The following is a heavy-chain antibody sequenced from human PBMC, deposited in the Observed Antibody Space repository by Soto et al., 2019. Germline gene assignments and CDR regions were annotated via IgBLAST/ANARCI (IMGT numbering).Heavy chain of an antibody. V-gene: IGHV4-31*03. CDR3: ARGAMVRGVKIASAFDI. CDR2: IYYSGST. D-gene: IGHD3-10*01. J-gene: IGHJ3*02. Sequence: TLSLTCTVSGGSISSGGYYWSLIRQHPWKGLEWIGYIYYSGSTYYNPSLKSRVTISVDTSKNQFSLQLSSVTAAHTAVYYCARGAMVRGVKIASAFDIWGQGTLVTLSS. CDR1: GGSISSGGYY.